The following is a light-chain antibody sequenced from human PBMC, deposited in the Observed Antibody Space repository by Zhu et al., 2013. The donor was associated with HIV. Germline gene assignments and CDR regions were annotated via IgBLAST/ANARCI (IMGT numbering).Light chain of an antibody. CDR2: GAS. J-gene: IGKJ4*01. Sequence: EIVLTQSPDTLSLSPGERGTLSCRASQSVSRSNLAWFQQKPGQAPRLLMYGASTRGTGIPDRFSGSGSGTDFSLSISRLEPEDFAVYYCQQYGSSPLTFGGGTTVEIK. CDR3: QQYGSSPLT. CDR1: QSVSRSN. V-gene: IGKV3-20*01.